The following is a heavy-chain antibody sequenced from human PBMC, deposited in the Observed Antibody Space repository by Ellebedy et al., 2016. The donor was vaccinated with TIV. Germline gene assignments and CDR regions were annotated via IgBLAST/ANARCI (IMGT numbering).Heavy chain of an antibody. CDR3: TREKWYIDY. D-gene: IGHD2-8*01. CDR2: IKQDGSEM. CDR1: GFTFTTLW. J-gene: IGHJ4*02. V-gene: IGHV3-7*04. Sequence: PGGSLRLSCAASGFTFTTLWMRWVRQAPGKGLEWVANIKQDGSEMFYVDSVKGRFTISRDNAKNSLYLQMNSLRAEDTAVYYCTREKWYIDYWGQGTLVTVSS.